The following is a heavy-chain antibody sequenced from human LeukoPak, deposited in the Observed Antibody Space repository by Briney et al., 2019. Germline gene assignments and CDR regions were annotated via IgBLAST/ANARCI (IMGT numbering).Heavy chain of an antibody. J-gene: IGHJ4*02. CDR2: IFSSGST. CDR1: GGSISSYY. Sequence: PSETLSLTCTVSGGSISSYYWNWIRQPPGKGLEWIGYIFSSGSTNYHPSLRSRVTISVDTSKNQFSLKLSSVTAADTAVYYCARGPYYFDYWGQGTLVTVSS. V-gene: IGHV4-59*01. CDR3: ARGPYYFDY.